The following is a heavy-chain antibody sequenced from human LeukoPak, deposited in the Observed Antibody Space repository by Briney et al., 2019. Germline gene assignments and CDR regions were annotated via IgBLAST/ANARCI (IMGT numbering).Heavy chain of an antibody. CDR3: ARGVEIFGVAMGDY. V-gene: IGHV3-7*01. Sequence: GGSLRLSCAASGFTFSSYAMSWVRQAPGKGLEWVANIKQDGSEKYYVDSVKGRFTISRDNAKNSLYLQMNSLRAEDTAVYYCARGVEIFGVAMGDYWGQGTLVTVSS. D-gene: IGHD3-3*01. J-gene: IGHJ4*02. CDR2: IKQDGSEK. CDR1: GFTFSSYA.